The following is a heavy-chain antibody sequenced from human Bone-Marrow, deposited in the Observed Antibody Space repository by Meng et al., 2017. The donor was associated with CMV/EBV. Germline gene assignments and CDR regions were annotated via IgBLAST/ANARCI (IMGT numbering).Heavy chain of an antibody. CDR2: VKTDGNT. D-gene: IGHD3-10*01. CDR3: ARGGYKYGFDP. Sequence: LSCAASGFTFNRYWMYWVRQAPGKGLVWFSHVKTDGNTIYADSVKGRFTISRDNAKNTLFLQMNSLRAEDTAVYYCARGGYKYGFDPWGQGTLVTVSS. V-gene: IGHV3-74*01. J-gene: IGHJ5*02. CDR1: GFTFNRYW.